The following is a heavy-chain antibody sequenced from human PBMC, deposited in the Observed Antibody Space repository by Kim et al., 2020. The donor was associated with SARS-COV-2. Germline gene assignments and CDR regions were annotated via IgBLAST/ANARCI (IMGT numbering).Heavy chain of an antibody. J-gene: IGHJ4*02. CDR2: ISWNSGSI. Sequence: GGSLRLSCAASGFTFDDYAMHWVRQAPGKGLEWVSGISWNSGSIGYADSVKGRFTISRDNAKNSLYLQMNSLRAEDTALYYCAKDMFYDILTGYYGFDYWGQGTLVTVSS. CDR1: GFTFDDYA. D-gene: IGHD3-9*01. CDR3: AKDMFYDILTGYYGFDY. V-gene: IGHV3-9*01.